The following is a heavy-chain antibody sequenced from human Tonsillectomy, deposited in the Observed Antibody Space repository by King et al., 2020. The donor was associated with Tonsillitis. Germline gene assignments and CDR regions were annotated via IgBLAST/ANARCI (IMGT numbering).Heavy chain of an antibody. CDR1: GDSVSSNSVA. D-gene: IGHD3-10*01. CDR2: TYYRSKWYN. CDR3: ARCVHPTMVPRYYYYYCMDV. J-gene: IGHJ6*02. Sequence: VQLPQSGPGLVKPSQTLSLTCAISGDSVSSNSVAWNWIRQSPSRGLEWLGRTYYRSKWYNDYALSVKGRITISPDTSKNQFSLQLNSVTPEDTAAYSCARCVHPTMVPRYYYYYCMDVWGQGNAVTVSS. V-gene: IGHV6-1*01.